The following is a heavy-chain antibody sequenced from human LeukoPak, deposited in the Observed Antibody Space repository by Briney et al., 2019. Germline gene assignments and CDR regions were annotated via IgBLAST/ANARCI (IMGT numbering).Heavy chain of an antibody. D-gene: IGHD3-10*01. Sequence: SETLSLTCTVSGGSISSGGYYWSWIRQHPGKGLEWIGYIYYSGSTYYNPSLKSRVTISVDTSKNQFSLKLSSVTAADTAVYYCARGAPPRYYGSSYNWFDPWGQGTLVTVSS. V-gene: IGHV4-31*03. CDR3: ARGAPPRYYGSSYNWFDP. CDR2: IYYSGST. J-gene: IGHJ5*02. CDR1: GGSISSGGYY.